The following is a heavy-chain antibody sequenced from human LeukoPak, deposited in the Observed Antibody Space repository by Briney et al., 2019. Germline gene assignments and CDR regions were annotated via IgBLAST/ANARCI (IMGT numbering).Heavy chain of an antibody. J-gene: IGHJ3*01. V-gene: IGHV3-48*04. D-gene: IGHD2-21*02. CDR3: ARDLAYCGGDCYAFDF. CDR1: GFTFSSYS. Sequence: QSGGSLRLSCAASGFTFSSYSMNWVRQAPGKGLEWVSYISSSSSTIYYADSVKGRFTISRDNAKNSLYLQMNSLRAEDTAVYYCARDLAYCGGDCYAFDFWGQGTMVTVSS. CDR2: ISSSSSTI.